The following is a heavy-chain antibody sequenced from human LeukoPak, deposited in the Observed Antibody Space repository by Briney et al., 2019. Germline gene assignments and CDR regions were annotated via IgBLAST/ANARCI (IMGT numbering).Heavy chain of an antibody. J-gene: IGHJ6*02. CDR3: ARDGDITPTDV. Sequence: QPGRSLRLSCAASGFTFSSYGMHWVRQAPGKGLEWVAVIWYDGSNKYYADSVKGRFTISRDNSKNTLYLQMNSLRAEDTAVYYCARDGDITPTDVWGQGTTVTVSS. CDR1: GFTFSSYG. V-gene: IGHV3-33*01. D-gene: IGHD2-15*01. CDR2: IWYDGSNK.